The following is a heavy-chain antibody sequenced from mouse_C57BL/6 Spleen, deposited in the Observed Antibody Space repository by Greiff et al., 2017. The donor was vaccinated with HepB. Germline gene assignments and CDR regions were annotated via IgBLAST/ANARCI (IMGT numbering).Heavy chain of an antibody. CDR3: AREDDGYPYAMDY. V-gene: IGHV1-52*01. J-gene: IGHJ4*01. Sequence: QVQLQQPGAELVRPGSSVKLSCKASGYTFTSYWMHWVKQRPIQGLEWIGNIDPSDSETHYNQKFKDKATLTVDKSSSTAYMQLSSLTSEDSAVYYCAREDDGYPYAMDYWGQGTSVTVSS. CDR2: IDPSDSET. D-gene: IGHD2-3*01. CDR1: GYTFTSYW.